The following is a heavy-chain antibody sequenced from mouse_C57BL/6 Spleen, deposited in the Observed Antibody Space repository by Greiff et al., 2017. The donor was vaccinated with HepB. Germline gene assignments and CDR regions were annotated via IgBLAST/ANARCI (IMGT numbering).Heavy chain of an antibody. CDR1: GYTFTSYW. Sequence: VQLQQSGAELVRPGSSVKLSCKASGYTFTSYWMHWVKQRPIQGLEWIGNIDPSDSETHYNQKFKDKATLTVDKSYSTAYMQLSSLTSEDSAVYYCARGYYGSSYYFDYWGQGTTLTVSS. D-gene: IGHD1-1*01. CDR2: IDPSDSET. CDR3: ARGYYGSSYYFDY. J-gene: IGHJ2*01. V-gene: IGHV1-52*01.